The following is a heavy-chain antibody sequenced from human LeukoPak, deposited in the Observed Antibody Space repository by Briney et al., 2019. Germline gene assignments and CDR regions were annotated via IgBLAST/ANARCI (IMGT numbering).Heavy chain of an antibody. CDR1: GFTFSSYG. V-gene: IGHV3-30*02. D-gene: IGHD3-10*01. CDR3: ARDVGFGGYSRGIFDY. J-gene: IGHJ4*02. Sequence: PGGSLRLSCAASGFTFSSYGMHWVRQAPGKGLEWVAFIRYDGSNKYYADSVKGRFTISRDNSKNTLYLQMNSLRAEDTAVYYCARDVGFGGYSRGIFDYWGQGTLVTVSS. CDR2: IRYDGSNK.